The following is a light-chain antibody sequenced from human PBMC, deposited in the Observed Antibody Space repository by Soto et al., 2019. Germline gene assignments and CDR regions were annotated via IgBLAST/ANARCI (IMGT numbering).Light chain of an antibody. V-gene: IGLV1-40*01. CDR3: QSYDSSLSGWV. J-gene: IGLJ3*02. CDR2: GNS. Sequence: QSVLTQPPSVSGAPGQRVTISCTGRSSNIGAGSDVHWYQQLPGTAPKFLIYGNSNRPSGVPDRFSGSKSGTSASLAITGLQAEDEADYYCQSYDSSLSGWVFGGGTKLTVL. CDR1: SSNIGAGSD.